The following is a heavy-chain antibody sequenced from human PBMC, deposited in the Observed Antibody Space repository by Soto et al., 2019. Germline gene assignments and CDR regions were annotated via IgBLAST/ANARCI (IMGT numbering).Heavy chain of an antibody. D-gene: IGHD6-19*01. CDR2: TSAYKGNT. CDR3: ARRQWLVGGYYYGMDV. CDR1: GYTFTSYG. J-gene: IGHJ6*02. Sequence: QVQLVQSGAEVKKPGASVKVSCKASGYTFTSYGISWVRQAPGQGLEWMGWTSAYKGNTNYAQKLQSRATMTTETSTSTAYMGLRSLRSDDTAVYYCARRQWLVGGYYYGMDVWGQGTTGTVSS. V-gene: IGHV1-18*01.